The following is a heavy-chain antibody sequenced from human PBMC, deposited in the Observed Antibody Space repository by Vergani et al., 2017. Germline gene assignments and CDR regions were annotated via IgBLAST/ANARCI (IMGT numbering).Heavy chain of an antibody. V-gene: IGHV3-49*04. D-gene: IGHD4-23*01. CDR2: IRSKTYGATT. CDR1: GSNFGASG. J-gene: IGHJ4*02. Sequence: EVQLVESGGDLVQPGRSLRLSCQTSGSNFGASGVSWVRQAPGKGLEWIGFIRSKTYGATTEYAASVRGRFTISRDDSKGIAYLQMSSLKKEDTAVYRCAVEIYDYGGSRDFDYWGQGTLVVVSS. CDR3: AVEIYDYGGSRDFDY.